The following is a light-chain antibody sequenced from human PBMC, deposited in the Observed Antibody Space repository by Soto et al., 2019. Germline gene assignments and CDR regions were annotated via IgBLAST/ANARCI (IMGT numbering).Light chain of an antibody. Sequence: TQSPYTLSASVRDRFTITCRASQSISIWLAWYQQTPGQAPRLLIYGASSRATGIPDRFSGSGSGTDFTLTISRLEPEDFAVYYCQQYGSSPRTCGQGTEGDIK. CDR2: GAS. J-gene: IGKJ1*01. CDR1: QSISIW. V-gene: IGKV3-20*01. CDR3: QQYGSSPRT.